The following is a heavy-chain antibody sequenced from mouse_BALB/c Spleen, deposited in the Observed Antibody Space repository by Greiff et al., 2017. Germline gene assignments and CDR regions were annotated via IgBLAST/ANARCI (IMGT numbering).Heavy chain of an antibody. CDR2: ISTYYGDA. Sequence: VKLQESGAELVRPGVSVKISCKGSGYTFTDYAMHWVKQSHAKSLEWIGVISTYYGDASYNQKFKGKATMTVDKSSSTAYMELARLTSEDSAIYYCARENYYGYPYFDYWGQGTTLTVSS. D-gene: IGHD1-2*01. CDR1: GYTFTDYA. J-gene: IGHJ2*01. CDR3: ARENYYGYPYFDY. V-gene: IGHV1S137*01.